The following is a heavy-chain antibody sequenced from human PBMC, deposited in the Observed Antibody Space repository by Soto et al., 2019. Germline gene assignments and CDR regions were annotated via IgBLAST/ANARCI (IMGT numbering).Heavy chain of an antibody. J-gene: IGHJ4*02. D-gene: IGHD5-18*01. Sequence: SETLSLTCTVSGGSISSGDYYWSWIRQPPGKGLEWIGYIYYSGSTYYNPSLKSRVTISVDTSKNQFSLKLSSVTAADTAVYYCARAGWIQLWLRSSVFDYWGQGTLVTVSS. CDR2: IYYSGST. V-gene: IGHV4-30-4*01. CDR3: ARAGWIQLWLRSSVFDY. CDR1: GGSISSGDYY.